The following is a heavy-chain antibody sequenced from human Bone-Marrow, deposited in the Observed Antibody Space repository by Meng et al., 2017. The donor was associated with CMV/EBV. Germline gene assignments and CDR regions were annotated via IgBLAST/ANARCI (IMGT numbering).Heavy chain of an antibody. V-gene: IGHV3-23*01. Sequence: GGSLRLSCAASGFTFSSYAMSWVRQSPGKGLEWVSAISGSGGSTYYADSVKGRFTISRDNSKNTLYLQMNSLRAEDTAVYYCAKDLSSPWEGVVVPAAIDYWGQGTLVTVSS. CDR1: GFTFSSYA. D-gene: IGHD2-2*01. J-gene: IGHJ4*02. CDR3: AKDLSSPWEGVVVPAAIDY. CDR2: ISGSGGST.